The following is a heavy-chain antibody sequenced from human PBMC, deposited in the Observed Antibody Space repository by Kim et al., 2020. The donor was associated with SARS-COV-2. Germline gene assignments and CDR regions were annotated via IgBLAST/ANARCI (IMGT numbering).Heavy chain of an antibody. D-gene: IGHD3-3*01. CDR3: ANSPWRGYYDPHHFDY. CDR1: GFTFSSYA. Sequence: GGSLRLSCAASGFTFSSYAMSWVRQAPGKGLEWVSAISGSGGSTYYADSVKGRFTISRDNSKNTLYLQMNSLRAEDTAVYYCANSPWRGYYDPHHFDYWGQGTLVTVSS. CDR2: ISGSGGST. J-gene: IGHJ4*02. V-gene: IGHV3-23*01.